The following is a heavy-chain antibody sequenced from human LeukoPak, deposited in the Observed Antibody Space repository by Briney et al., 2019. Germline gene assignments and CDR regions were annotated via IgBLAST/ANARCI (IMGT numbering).Heavy chain of an antibody. Sequence: SETLSLTCTVSGDSISTNNYYWTWIRQPPPKRLEWIGTIYYSVTTYYNPSLKSRVTISVDTSRNQFSLRLSSVTAADTAVYYCARRRGIGLYYFDYWGQGALVTVSS. CDR3: ARRRGIGLYYFDY. CDR1: GDSISTNNYY. J-gene: IGHJ4*02. D-gene: IGHD6-19*01. CDR2: IYYSVTT. V-gene: IGHV4-39*01.